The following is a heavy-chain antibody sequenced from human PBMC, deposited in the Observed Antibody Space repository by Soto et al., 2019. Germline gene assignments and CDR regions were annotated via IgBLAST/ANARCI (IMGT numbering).Heavy chain of an antibody. CDR1: GDSVSSNSAA. D-gene: IGHD6-19*01. V-gene: IGHV6-1*01. CDR2: TYYRSKWYN. CDR3: ARDFLGRAEWLVYSDAFDI. Sequence: PSQTLSLTCAISGDSVSSNSAAWNWIRQSPSRGLEWLGRTYYRSKWYNDYAVSVKSRITINPDTSKNQFSLQLNSVTPEDTAVYYCARDFLGRAEWLVYSDAFDIWGQGTMVTVS. J-gene: IGHJ3*02.